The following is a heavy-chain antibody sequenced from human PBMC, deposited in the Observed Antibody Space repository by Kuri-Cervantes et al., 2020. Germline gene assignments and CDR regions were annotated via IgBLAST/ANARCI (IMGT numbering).Heavy chain of an antibody. V-gene: IGHV1-69*13. J-gene: IGHJ3*02. D-gene: IGHD3-3*01. CDR2: IIPIFGTA. CDR1: GGTFSSYA. Sequence: SVKVSCKASGGTFSSYAISWVRQAPGQGLEWVGGIIPIFGTANYAQKFQGRVTITADESTSTAYMELSSLRSEDTAVYYCARECPSADAFDIWGQGTMVTVSS. CDR3: ARECPSADAFDI.